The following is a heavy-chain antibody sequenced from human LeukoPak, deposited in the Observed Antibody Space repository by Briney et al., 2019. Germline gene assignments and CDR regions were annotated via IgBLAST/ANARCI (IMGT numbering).Heavy chain of an antibody. Sequence: LSGGSLRLSCAASGFTFSSYSMHWVRQAPGKGLEWVAVISYDGSNKYYADSVKGRFTISRDNSKNTLYLQMNSLRAEDTAVYYCAKSRPTATVTVPLDVWGQGTTVTVSS. J-gene: IGHJ6*02. CDR3: AKSRPTATVTVPLDV. V-gene: IGHV3-30*18. CDR2: ISYDGSNK. D-gene: IGHD4-17*01. CDR1: GFTFSSYS.